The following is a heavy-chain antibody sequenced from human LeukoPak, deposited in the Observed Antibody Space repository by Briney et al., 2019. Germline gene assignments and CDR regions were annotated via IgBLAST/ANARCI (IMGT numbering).Heavy chain of an antibody. CDR1: GFTFTTYW. D-gene: IGHD3-10*01. J-gene: IGHJ4*02. Sequence: GGSLRLSCAASGFTFTTYWMSWVRQLPGKGLEWVANINQDGTEKYYVDSVKGRFTISRDNAKNSLDLQMNSLRVEHTGIYYCVKVAKYYYGSETYYFFEHWGQGTPVTASS. V-gene: IGHV3-7*01. CDR2: INQDGTEK. CDR3: VKVAKYYYGSETYYFFEH.